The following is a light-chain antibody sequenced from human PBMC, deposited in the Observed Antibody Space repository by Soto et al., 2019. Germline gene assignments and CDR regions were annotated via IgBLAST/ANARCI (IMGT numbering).Light chain of an antibody. Sequence: LTQTPATLSVSPGGMTILSCRASQTVNNYLAWYQQKPGQAPRLLIYDTSKRAPGVPARFIGSGSGTAFTLTIDIVEPEDYAIYYCQQRSYWRWTFGQGRRPEI. CDR2: DTS. CDR1: QTVNNY. CDR3: QQRSYWRWT. V-gene: IGKV3-11*01. J-gene: IGKJ5*01.